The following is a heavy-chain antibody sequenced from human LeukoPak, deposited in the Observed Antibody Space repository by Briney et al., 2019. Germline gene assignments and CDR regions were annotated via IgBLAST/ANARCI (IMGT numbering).Heavy chain of an antibody. CDR1: GYTFTVYY. CDR3: ARHMTTANNWFDP. J-gene: IGHJ5*02. Sequence: ASVKVSCTASGYTFTVYYMHWVRQAPGQGLEWMGWINPNSGGTNYEQKFQGRVIMTRDTSISTAYMELSRLRSDDTAVYYCARHMTTANNWFDPWGQGTLVTVSS. CDR2: INPNSGGT. D-gene: IGHD4-17*01. V-gene: IGHV1-2*02.